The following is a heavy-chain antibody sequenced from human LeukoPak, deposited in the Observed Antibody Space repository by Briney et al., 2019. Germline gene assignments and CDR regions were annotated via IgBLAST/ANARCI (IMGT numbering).Heavy chain of an antibody. CDR3: ARRYAHRSRWFDP. CDR1: GDSISGDNHY. CDR2: IYYSGST. V-gene: IGHV4-39*02. Sequence: SETLSLTCTVSGDSISGDNHYWGWIRQPPGKGLEWIGNIYYSGSTHYNPSLKSRVVISIDTSNNLCSLNLSSVTAADTAIYYCARRYAHRSRWFDPWGQGTLVTVSS. J-gene: IGHJ5*02. D-gene: IGHD3-16*01.